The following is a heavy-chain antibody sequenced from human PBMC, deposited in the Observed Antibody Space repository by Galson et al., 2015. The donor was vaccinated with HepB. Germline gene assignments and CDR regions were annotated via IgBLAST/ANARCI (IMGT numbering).Heavy chain of an antibody. CDR2: IDPSDSYT. J-gene: IGHJ4*02. Sequence: QSGAEVKKPGESLRISCKGSGYSFTSYWISWVRQMPGKGLEWMGRIDPSDSYTNYSPSFQGHVTISADKSISTAYLQWSSLKASDTAMYYCAIFVEMATIGPPNDYWGQGTLVTVSS. CDR3: AIFVEMATIGPPNDY. D-gene: IGHD5-24*01. CDR1: GYSFTSYW. V-gene: IGHV5-10-1*01.